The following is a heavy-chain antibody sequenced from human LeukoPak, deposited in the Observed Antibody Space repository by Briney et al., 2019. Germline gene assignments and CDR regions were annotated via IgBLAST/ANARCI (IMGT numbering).Heavy chain of an antibody. J-gene: IGHJ6*02. CDR1: GFTFSSYA. CDR3: ARSDDYGDYGNLDYYYYGMDV. D-gene: IGHD4-17*01. CDR2: ISYDGSNK. Sequence: PGRSLRLSCAASGFTFSSYAMHWVRQAPGKGLEWVAVISYDGSNKYYADSVKGRFTISRDNSKNTLYLQMNSLRAEDTAVYYCARSDDYGDYGNLDYYYYGMDVWGQGTTFTVSS. V-gene: IGHV3-30*04.